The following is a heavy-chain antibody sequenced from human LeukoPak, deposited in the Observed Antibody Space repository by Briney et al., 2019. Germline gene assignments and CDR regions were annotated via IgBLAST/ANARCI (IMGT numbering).Heavy chain of an antibody. D-gene: IGHD6-13*01. CDR1: GFTFTIDS. CDR3: ARDPTTIAAPRYFDY. V-gene: IGHV3-21*01. Sequence: GGCLRLSCAAPGFTFTIDSMSSVRQSPGKGLGRGSSICSSSNYIYSADSLKGRFTISTDNAKNSLYLQMNSLRAEDTAVYYCARDPTTIAAPRYFDYWGQGTLVTVSS. J-gene: IGHJ4*02. CDR2: ICSSSNYI.